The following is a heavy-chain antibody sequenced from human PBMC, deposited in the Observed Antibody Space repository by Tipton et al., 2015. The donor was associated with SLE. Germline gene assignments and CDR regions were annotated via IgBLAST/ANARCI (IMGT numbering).Heavy chain of an antibody. D-gene: IGHD1-26*01. J-gene: IGHJ3*02. V-gene: IGHV4-59*01. CDR3: ASQYSGSFDAFDI. CDR1: GGSISSYY. CDR2: IYYSGST. Sequence: TLSLTCTVSGGSISSYYWSWIRQPPGKGPEWIGYIYYSGSTNYNPSLKSRVTISVDTSKNQFSLKLSSVTAADTAVYYCASQYSGSFDAFDIWGQGTMVTVSS.